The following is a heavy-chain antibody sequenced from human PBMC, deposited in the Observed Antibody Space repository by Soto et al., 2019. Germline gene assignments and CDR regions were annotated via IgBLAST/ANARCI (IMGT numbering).Heavy chain of an antibody. CDR1: GGSISSYY. D-gene: IGHD3-10*01. CDR3: ARREINYYGSGSYYIEYFQH. V-gene: IGHV4-59*08. J-gene: IGHJ1*01. CDR2: IYYSGST. Sequence: SDTLSLTCTVSGGSISSYYWSWIRQPPGKGLEWIGYIYYSGSTNYNPSLKSRVTISVDTSKNQFSLKLSSVTAADTAVYYCARREINYYGSGSYYIEYFQHWGQGTLVTVSS.